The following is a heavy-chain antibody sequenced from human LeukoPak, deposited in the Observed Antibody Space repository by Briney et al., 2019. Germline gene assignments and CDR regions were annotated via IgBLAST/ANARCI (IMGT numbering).Heavy chain of an antibody. D-gene: IGHD4-17*01. CDR3: ARTAYGDYGGAFDI. J-gene: IGHJ3*02. CDR1: GFTFSSYA. Sequence: GGSLRLSCAACGFTFSSYAMHWVRQAPGKGLEDVSAISSNGGSTYYANSVKGRFTISRDNSKKRLYVQMGSLREEDMAVYYCARTAYGDYGGAFDIWGQGTMVTVSS. CDR2: ISSNGGST. V-gene: IGHV3-64*01.